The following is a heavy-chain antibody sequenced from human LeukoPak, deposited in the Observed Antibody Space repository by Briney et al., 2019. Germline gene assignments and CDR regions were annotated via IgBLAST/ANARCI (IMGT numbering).Heavy chain of an antibody. J-gene: IGHJ3*02. V-gene: IGHV3-9*03. Sequence: GGSLRLSCAASGFTFSSYAMSWVRQAPGKGLEWVSGISWNSGSIGYADSVKGRFTIPRDNAKNSLYLQMNSLRAEDMALYYCAKAKGEIAVAGTYFGAFDIWGQGTMVTVSS. CDR3: AKAKGEIAVAGTYFGAFDI. CDR1: GFTFSSYA. CDR2: ISWNSGSI. D-gene: IGHD6-19*01.